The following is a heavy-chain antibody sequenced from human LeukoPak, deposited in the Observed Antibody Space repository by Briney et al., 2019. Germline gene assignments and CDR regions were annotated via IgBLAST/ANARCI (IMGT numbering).Heavy chain of an antibody. V-gene: IGHV4-59*01. D-gene: IGHD5-18*01. Sequence: PSETLSLTCTVSGGSISSYYWSWTRQPPGKGLEWIGYIYYSGSTNYNPSLKSRVTISADTSKNQFSLKLSSVTAADTAVYYCARVVGYPELWLDAYYFDYWGQGTLVTVSS. CDR2: IYYSGST. CDR1: GGSISSYY. J-gene: IGHJ4*02. CDR3: ARVVGYPELWLDAYYFDY.